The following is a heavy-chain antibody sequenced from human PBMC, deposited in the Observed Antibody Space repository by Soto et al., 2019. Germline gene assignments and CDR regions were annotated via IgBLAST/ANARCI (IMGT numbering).Heavy chain of an antibody. CDR2: IYYSRST. CDR1: GGSISSYY. Sequence: SETLSLTCTVSGGSISSYYWSWIRQPPGKGLEWIGYIYYSRSTNYNPSLKSRVTISVDTSKNQFSLKLSSVTAADTAVYYCARRSALPTYYKSMDVWGQGTTVTVS. V-gene: IGHV4-59*08. J-gene: IGHJ6*02. CDR3: ARRSALPTYYKSMDV. D-gene: IGHD3-10*01.